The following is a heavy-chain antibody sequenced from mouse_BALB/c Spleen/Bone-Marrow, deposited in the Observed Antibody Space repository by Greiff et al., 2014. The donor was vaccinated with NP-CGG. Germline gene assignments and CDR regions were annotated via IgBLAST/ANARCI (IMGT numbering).Heavy chain of an antibody. CDR2: IDPANGNT. CDR3: ARGYGSSYWTGYFDV. V-gene: IGHV14-3*02. D-gene: IGHD1-1*01. Sequence: EVMLVESGAELVKPGASVKLSCTASGFNIKDTYMHWVKQRPEQGLEWIGRIDPANGNTKYDPKFQGKATITADTSSNTAYLQLSSLTSEDTAVYYCARGYGSSYWTGYFDVWGAGTTVTVSS. J-gene: IGHJ1*01. CDR1: GFNIKDTY.